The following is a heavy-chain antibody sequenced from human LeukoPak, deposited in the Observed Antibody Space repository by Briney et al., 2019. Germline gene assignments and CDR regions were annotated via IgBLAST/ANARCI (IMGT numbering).Heavy chain of an antibody. CDR2: IKGDGIST. J-gene: IGHJ4*02. CDR3: AKDHYWSIDY. D-gene: IGHD3-3*01. V-gene: IGHV3-74*01. CDR1: GFTFSSYW. Sequence: GSLRLSCAASGFTFSSYWMSWVRQAPGQGLVWVSRIKGDGISTNYADSVKGRFTISRDIAKNTLYLQMNSLRAEDTGVYYCAKDHYWSIDYWGRGTLVTVSS.